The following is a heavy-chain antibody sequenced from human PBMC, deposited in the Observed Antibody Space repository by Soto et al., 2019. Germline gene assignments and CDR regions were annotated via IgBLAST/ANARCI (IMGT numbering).Heavy chain of an antibody. CDR1: GFTFSRDW. V-gene: IGHV3-74*01. CDR3: ARGGLGNYYNDY. D-gene: IGHD3-10*01. Sequence: EVQLVESGGGLVQPGGSLRLSCAASGFTFSRDWMHWVRQSPGTGLVWVSRIKGDGTITNYADSVKGRFTTSRDNAKNTVYLELNSLTTEDTAVYYCARGGLGNYYNDYWGQGTLVTVSS. CDR2: IKGDGTIT. J-gene: IGHJ4*02.